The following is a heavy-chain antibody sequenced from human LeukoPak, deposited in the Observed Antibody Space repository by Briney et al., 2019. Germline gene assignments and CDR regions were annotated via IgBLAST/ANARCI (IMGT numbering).Heavy chain of an antibody. Sequence: SETLSLTCTVSGGSIRSSSYHWGWVRQPPGKGLEWIGNFHYSGSTSYNPSLKSRVAISVDTSKNQFSLKLSSVTAADTAVFYCARLTGRDSSDWPYFHYWGQGALVTVSA. V-gene: IGHV4-39*01. D-gene: IGHD6-25*01. CDR3: ARLTGRDSSDWPYFHY. CDR2: FHYSGST. CDR1: GGSIRSSSYH. J-gene: IGHJ4*01.